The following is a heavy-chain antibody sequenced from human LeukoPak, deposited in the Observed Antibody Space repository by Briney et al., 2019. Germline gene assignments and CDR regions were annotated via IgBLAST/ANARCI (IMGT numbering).Heavy chain of an antibody. J-gene: IGHJ4*02. CDR2: IKQDGSEK. Sequence: PGGSLRLSCAVSGFTFSTYWMSWIRQTPGKGLEWVANIKQDGSEKYYVDSVKGRFTISRDNAQNSLYLQMSSLRAEDTAVYYCTRDPRGGVIGIAVARTWWYWGRGTLVTVSS. V-gene: IGHV3-7*01. CDR3: TRDPRGGVIGIAVARTWWY. D-gene: IGHD6-19*01. CDR1: GFTFSTYW.